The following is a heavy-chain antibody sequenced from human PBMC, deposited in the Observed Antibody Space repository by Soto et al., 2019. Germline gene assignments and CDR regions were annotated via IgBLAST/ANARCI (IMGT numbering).Heavy chain of an antibody. D-gene: IGHD1-7*01. V-gene: IGHV6-1*01. J-gene: IGHJ6*03. Sequence: QVQLQESGPGLVKPSQTLSLTCAISGDSVSSNSAAWNWIRLSPSRGLEWLARTYYRSRWYNDYAVSVRSRITVNPDTSKNQLSLQLTSVTPEDTAVYYCAGTTSHQWYYMDVWGKGTTVTVSS. CDR2: TYYRSRWYN. CDR3: AGTTSHQWYYMDV. CDR1: GDSVSSNSAA.